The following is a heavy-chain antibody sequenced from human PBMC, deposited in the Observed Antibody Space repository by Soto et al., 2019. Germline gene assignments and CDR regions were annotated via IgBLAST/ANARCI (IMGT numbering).Heavy chain of an antibody. CDR2: ISGSGGST. V-gene: IGHV3-23*01. J-gene: IGHJ6*02. D-gene: IGHD2-2*01. CDR3: AKEVVVVPAATGGMDV. Sequence: PGGSLRLSCAASGFTFSSYAMSWVRQAPGKGLEWVSAISGSGGSTYYADSVKGRFTISRDNSKNTLYLQMNSLRAGDTAVYYCAKEVVVVPAATGGMDVWGQGTTVTVSS. CDR1: GFTFSSYA.